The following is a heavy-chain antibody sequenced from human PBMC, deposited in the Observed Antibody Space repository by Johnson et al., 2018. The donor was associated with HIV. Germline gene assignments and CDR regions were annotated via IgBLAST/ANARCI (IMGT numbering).Heavy chain of an antibody. Sequence: VQLVESGGGVVQPGGSLRLSCAASGITFSDYYMSWIRQAPGKGLEWVSVIYSGGSTYYADSVKGRFTISRDNSKNTLYLQMNSLRAEDTAVYYCARGLRSGIVVVYDAFDIWGQGTMVTVSS. CDR1: GITFSDYY. J-gene: IGHJ3*02. CDR3: ARGLRSGIVVVYDAFDI. CDR2: IYSGGST. D-gene: IGHD3-22*01. V-gene: IGHV3-66*01.